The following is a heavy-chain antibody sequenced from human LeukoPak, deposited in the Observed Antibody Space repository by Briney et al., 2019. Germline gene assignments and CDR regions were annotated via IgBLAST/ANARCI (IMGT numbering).Heavy chain of an antibody. CDR3: ARGSFNGDYGEDNFDY. CDR1: GFTFSSYD. Sequence: GGSLRLSCAASGFTFSSYDMSWVRQAPGKGLEWVSAISGSGGSTYYADSVKGRFTISRDNSKNTLYLQMNSLRAEDTAVYYCARGSFNGDYGEDNFDYWGQGTLVTVSS. CDR2: ISGSGGST. D-gene: IGHD4-17*01. J-gene: IGHJ4*02. V-gene: IGHV3-23*01.